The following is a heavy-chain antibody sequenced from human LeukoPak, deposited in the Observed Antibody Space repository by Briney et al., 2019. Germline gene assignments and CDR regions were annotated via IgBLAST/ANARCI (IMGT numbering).Heavy chain of an antibody. Sequence: GGSLRLSCAASGFTVSSNYMSWVRQAPGKGLEWVSVIYGGVNTVYADSVQGRFTISRDSSKNTLYLQMDSLRGEDTAVYYCARDRAYTYGFAYYFADWGQGTLVTVSS. CDR2: IYGGVNT. J-gene: IGHJ4*02. D-gene: IGHD5-18*01. V-gene: IGHV3-66*01. CDR3: ARDRAYTYGFAYYFAD. CDR1: GFTVSSNY.